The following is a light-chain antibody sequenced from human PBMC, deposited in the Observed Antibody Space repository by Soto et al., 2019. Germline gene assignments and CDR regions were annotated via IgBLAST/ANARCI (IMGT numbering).Light chain of an antibody. CDR1: SANIGAAYN. CDR2: GNN. V-gene: IGLV1-40*01. CDR3: QSYDSSLSGYV. J-gene: IGLJ1*01. Sequence: HSALTQPPSVSGAPGQRVTISCTGSSANIGAAYNVDWYQQLPGTAPKLLIYGNNNRPSGVPARFSGSKPGTSASLAIAELQDEDEGDYYCQSYDSSLSGYVFGTGTKVPV.